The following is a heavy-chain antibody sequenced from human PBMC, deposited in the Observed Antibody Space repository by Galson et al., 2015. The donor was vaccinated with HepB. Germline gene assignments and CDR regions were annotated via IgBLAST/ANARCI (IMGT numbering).Heavy chain of an antibody. J-gene: IGHJ4*02. Sequence: SLRLSCAASGFTFSGYPMHWVRQAPGKGLEWVAFISYDGTNKFYADSVEGRFTISRDNSKNTLYLQMNSLRGEDAAVYYCARDLVQTTEVALDCWGQGTLVTVSS. CDR1: GFTFSGYP. CDR2: ISYDGTNK. CDR3: ARDLVQTTEVALDC. V-gene: IGHV3-30-3*01. D-gene: IGHD1-1*01.